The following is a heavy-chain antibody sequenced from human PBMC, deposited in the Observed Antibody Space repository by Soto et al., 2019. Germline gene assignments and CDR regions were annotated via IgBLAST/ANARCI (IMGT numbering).Heavy chain of an antibody. CDR1: GFTFSSYA. V-gene: IGHV3-23*01. CDR2: ISGSGGST. CDR3: GVVLRQQYFQH. D-gene: IGHD2-21*01. J-gene: IGHJ1*01. Sequence: GGSLRLSCAASGFTFSSYAMSWVRQAPGKGLEWVSAISGSGGSTYYADSVKGRFTISRDNSKNTLYLQMNSLRAEDTAVYYCGVVLRQQYFQHWGQGTLVTVSS.